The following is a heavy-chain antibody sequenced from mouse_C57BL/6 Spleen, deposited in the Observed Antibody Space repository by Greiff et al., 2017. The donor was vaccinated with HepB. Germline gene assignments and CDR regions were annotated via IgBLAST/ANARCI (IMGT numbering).Heavy chain of an antibody. Sequence: VQLQQSGAELVKPGASVKLSCTASGFNIKDYYMHWVKQRTEQGLEWIGRIDPEDGETKYAPKFQGKATITADTSTNTAYLQLSSLTSEATAVYFCASVTTVVDHYWYFDVWGTGTTVTVSS. D-gene: IGHD1-1*01. CDR2: IDPEDGET. CDR1: GFNIKDYY. J-gene: IGHJ1*03. CDR3: ASVTTVVDHYWYFDV. V-gene: IGHV14-2*01.